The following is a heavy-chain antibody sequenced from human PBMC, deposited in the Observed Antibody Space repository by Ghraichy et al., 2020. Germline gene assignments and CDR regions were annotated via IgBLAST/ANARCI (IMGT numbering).Heavy chain of an antibody. CDR1: GYTFTSYG. D-gene: IGHD1-26*01. J-gene: IGHJ6*02. CDR2: ISAYNGNT. V-gene: IGHV1-18*01. CDR3: ARDQGGRAYYYYGMDV. Sequence: ASVKVSCKASGYTFTSYGISWVRQAPGQGLEWMGWISAYNGNTNYAQKLQGRVTMTTDTSTSTAYMELRSLRSDDTAVYYCARDQGGRAYYYYGMDVWGQGTTVTVSS.